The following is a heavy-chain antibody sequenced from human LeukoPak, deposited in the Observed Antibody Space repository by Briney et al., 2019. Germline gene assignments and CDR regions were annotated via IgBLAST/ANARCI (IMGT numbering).Heavy chain of an antibody. Sequence: GASVKVSCKASGYSFIDYYIHWVRQAPGQGLEWMGWISAYNGNTNYAQKLQGRVTMTTDTSTSTAYMELRSLRSDDTAVYYCARDPQWFGELLRSNWFDPWGQGTLVTVSS. CDR2: ISAYNGNT. V-gene: IGHV1-18*01. CDR3: ARDPQWFGELLRSNWFDP. D-gene: IGHD3-10*01. J-gene: IGHJ5*02. CDR1: GYSFIDYY.